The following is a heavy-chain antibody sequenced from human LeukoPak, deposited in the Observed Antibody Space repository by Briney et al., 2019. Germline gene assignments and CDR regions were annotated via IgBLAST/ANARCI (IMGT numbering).Heavy chain of an antibody. V-gene: IGHV3-23*01. CDR2: ISGSGGST. Sequence: GGSLSLSCAASRFTFSSYAMSWVRQAPGKGLEWVSAISGSGGSTYYADSVKGRFTISRDNSKNTLSLQMSSLRAEDTAVYYCARASGGTCYSGVDYWGQGTLVTVSS. J-gene: IGHJ4*02. CDR1: RFTFSSYA. CDR3: ARASGGTCYSGVDY. D-gene: IGHD2-15*01.